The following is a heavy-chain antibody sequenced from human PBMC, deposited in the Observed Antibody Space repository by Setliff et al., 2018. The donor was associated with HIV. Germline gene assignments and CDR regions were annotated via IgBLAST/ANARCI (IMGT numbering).Heavy chain of an antibody. Sequence: GGSLRLSCAASGLAFSSHQMSWVRQAPGKGLEWVAKIRQDGTDKYYVDSVKGRLTISRDNAKNSLYLQMNSLRAEDTALYYCAKDFGNYDRSGLDYWGQGTLVTVS. V-gene: IGHV3-7*03. CDR1: GLAFSSHQ. CDR2: IRQDGTDK. J-gene: IGHJ4*02. D-gene: IGHD3-22*01. CDR3: AKDFGNYDRSGLDY.